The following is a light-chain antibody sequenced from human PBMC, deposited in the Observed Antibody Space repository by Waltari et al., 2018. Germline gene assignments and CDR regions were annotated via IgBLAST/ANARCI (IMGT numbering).Light chain of an antibody. CDR2: EVN. CDR3: CSYSTNKIYV. CDR1: SSDVGNYNL. Sequence: QSVLTQPASVSGSPGQSITISCTGSSSDVGNYNLVSWYQQHPGKAPKLLIYEVNKRPSGISHRVSGSKSGSTASLRISGLQAEDESDYYCCSYSTNKIYVFGIGTQVTVL. V-gene: IGLV2-23*02. J-gene: IGLJ1*01.